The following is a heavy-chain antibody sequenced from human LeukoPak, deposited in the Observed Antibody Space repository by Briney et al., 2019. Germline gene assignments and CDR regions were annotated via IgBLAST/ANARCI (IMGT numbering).Heavy chain of an antibody. J-gene: IGHJ4*02. CDR1: GASISNDY. CDR2: IYSSGST. D-gene: IGHD3/OR15-3a*01. Sequence: PSETLSLTCTVSGASISNDYWSWIRQPPGKGLEWIGYIYSSGSTNYNPSLESRASMSVDMSKNQFSLKLSSVTAADTAVYYCAGRTGYHLGYWGQGTLVTVYS. V-gene: IGHV4-59*03. CDR3: AGRTGYHLGY.